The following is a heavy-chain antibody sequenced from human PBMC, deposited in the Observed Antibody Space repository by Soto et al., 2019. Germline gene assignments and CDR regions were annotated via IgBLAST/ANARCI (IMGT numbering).Heavy chain of an antibody. V-gene: IGHV4-59*01. J-gene: IGHJ6*02. CDR1: GGSISSYY. CDR3: ARRGYGPGFPYYYGMDV. CDR2: IYYSGST. D-gene: IGHD3-10*01. Sequence: PSETLSLTCTVSGGSISSYYWSWIRQPPGKGLEWIGYIYYSGSTNYNPSLKSRVTISVDTPKNQFSLKLSSVTAADTAVYYCARRGYGPGFPYYYGMDVWGQGTTVTVSS.